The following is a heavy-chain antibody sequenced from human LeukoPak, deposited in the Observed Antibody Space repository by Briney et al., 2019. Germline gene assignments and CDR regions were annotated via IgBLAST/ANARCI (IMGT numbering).Heavy chain of an antibody. CDR2: IYYSGST. J-gene: IGHJ4*02. V-gene: IGHV4-59*08. D-gene: IGHD3-9*01. Sequence: SETLSLTCTVSGGSISSYYWSWIRQPPGKGLEWIGYIYYSGSTNYNPSLKSRVTISVDTSKNQFSLKLSSVTAADTAVYYCARHIRAHFDWSLDYWGQGTLVTVSS. CDR3: ARHIRAHFDWSLDY. CDR1: GGSISSYY.